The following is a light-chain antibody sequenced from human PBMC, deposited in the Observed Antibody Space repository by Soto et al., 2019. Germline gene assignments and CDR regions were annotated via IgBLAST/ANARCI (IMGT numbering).Light chain of an antibody. V-gene: IGLV2-14*01. CDR3: SSYSTTISTPFL. CDR2: EVT. CDR1: SNDIGVYDF. J-gene: IGLJ2*01. Sequence: QSVLTQPPSASGSPGQSVTISCTGTSNDIGVYDFVSWYQQHPGKAPKLLIYEVTYRPSGVSTRFSASKSGSTASLTISRIQAEDEADYDCSSYSTTISTPFLFGGGTKLTVL.